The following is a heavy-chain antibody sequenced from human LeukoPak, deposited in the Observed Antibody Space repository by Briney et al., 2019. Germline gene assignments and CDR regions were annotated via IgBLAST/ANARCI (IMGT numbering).Heavy chain of an antibody. D-gene: IGHD3-3*01. CDR3: ARDSDFYDSLTFYGMDV. J-gene: IGHJ6*02. V-gene: IGHV3-23*01. Sequence: GGSLRLSCAASGFSFSNYAMSWVRQAPGKGLEWVSDIRASSGRTYYADSMKGRFTISRDNSKNTLYLQMNSLRADDTALYYCARDSDFYDSLTFYGMDVWGQGTTVIVSS. CDR2: IRASSGRT. CDR1: GFSFSNYA.